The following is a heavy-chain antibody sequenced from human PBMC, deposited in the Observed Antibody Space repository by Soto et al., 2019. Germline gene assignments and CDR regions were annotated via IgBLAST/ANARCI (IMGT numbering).Heavy chain of an antibody. J-gene: IGHJ4*02. D-gene: IGHD2-21*01. Sequence: QVQLQESGPGLVKPSETLSLTCSVSGGSIMSYYWSWIRQPPGKGLEWIGYIYYTGSTNYNPSLKSRVTISVDTSKNQISLKLSSVSAADTAVYYCARGSGGEDWGQGTLVTVSS. CDR1: GGSIMSYY. CDR3: ARGSGGED. V-gene: IGHV4-59*01. CDR2: IYYTGST.